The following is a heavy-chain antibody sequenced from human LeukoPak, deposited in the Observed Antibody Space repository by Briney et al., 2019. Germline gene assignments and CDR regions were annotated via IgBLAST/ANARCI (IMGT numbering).Heavy chain of an antibody. Sequence: PGGSLRLSCAASGFTFSSYAMSWVRQAPGKGLEWVSAISGSGGSTYYADSVKGRFTISRDNSKSTLYLQMNSLRAEDTAVYFCAKRPCTGTSCSLFDYWGQGTLVTVSS. J-gene: IGHJ4*02. CDR1: GFTFSSYA. V-gene: IGHV3-23*01. CDR3: AKRPCTGTSCSLFDY. CDR2: ISGSGGST. D-gene: IGHD2-2*01.